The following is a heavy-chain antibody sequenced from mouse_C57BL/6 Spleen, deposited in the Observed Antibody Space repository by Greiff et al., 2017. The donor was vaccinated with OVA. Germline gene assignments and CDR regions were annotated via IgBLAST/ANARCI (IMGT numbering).Heavy chain of an antibody. CDR1: GYTFTSYW. J-gene: IGHJ3*01. D-gene: IGHD2-1*01. Sequence: QVQLQQPGAELVKPGASVKLSCKASGYTFTSYWMQWVKQRPGQGLEWIGEIDPSDSYTNYNQKFKGKATLTVDTSSSTAYMQLSSLTSEDSAVYYCAREGNFFAYWGKGTLVTVSA. CDR2: IDPSDSYT. CDR3: AREGNFFAY. V-gene: IGHV1-50*01.